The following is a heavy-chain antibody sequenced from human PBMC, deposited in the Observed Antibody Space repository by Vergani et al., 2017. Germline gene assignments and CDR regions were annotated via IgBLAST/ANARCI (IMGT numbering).Heavy chain of an antibody. V-gene: IGHV3-9*02. CDR3: AKDLGTSSGGGWFDP. D-gene: IGHD6-6*01. Sequence: EVQLEESGGGLVLPGRSLRLSCVASGFTSAGYAMHWVRHAPGKGLEWVSGISWNSNSIGYADSVKGRFTISRDNAQNSLYLQMNSLRAEDTALYYCAKDLGTSSGGGWFDPWGQGTLVTVSS. CDR1: GFTSAGYA. CDR2: ISWNSNSI. J-gene: IGHJ5*02.